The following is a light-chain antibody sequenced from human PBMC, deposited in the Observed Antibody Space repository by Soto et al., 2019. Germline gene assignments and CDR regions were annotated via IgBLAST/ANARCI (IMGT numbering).Light chain of an antibody. V-gene: IGKV1-39*01. CDR2: DAS. Sequence: DIQMTQSPSTLSASVGDRVTITCRASQSITGRVAWYQRKPGKAPRLLIYDASSLQSGVPSRFSGSGSGTDFTLTISSLQPEDFATYYCQQSYSTLITFGQGTRLEIK. CDR1: QSITGR. CDR3: QQSYSTLIT. J-gene: IGKJ5*01.